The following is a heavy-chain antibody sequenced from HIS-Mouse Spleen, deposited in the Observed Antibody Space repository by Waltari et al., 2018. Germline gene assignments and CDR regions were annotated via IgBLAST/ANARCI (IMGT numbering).Heavy chain of an antibody. CDR1: GLPFGGYG. CDR2: IKQDGSEK. CDR3: ARGVM. V-gene: IGHV3-7*01. D-gene: IGHD2-21*01. J-gene: IGHJ4*02. Sequence: EVQLVESGGGLVQPGGSLSFPFAAPGLPFGGYGMGWVRPAPGRGLEWVDKIKQDGSEKYYVDSVKGRFTISRDNAKNSLYLQMNSLRAEDTAVYYCARGVMWGQGTLVTVSS.